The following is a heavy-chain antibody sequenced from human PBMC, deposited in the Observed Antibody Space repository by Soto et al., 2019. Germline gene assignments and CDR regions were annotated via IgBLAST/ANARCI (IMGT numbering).Heavy chain of an antibody. D-gene: IGHD2-2*01. CDR2: IIPIFGTA. V-gene: IGHV1-69*05. CDR1: GGTFSSYA. J-gene: IGHJ5*02. Sequence: ASVKVSCKASGGTFSSYAISWVRQAPGQGLEWMGGIIPIFGTANYAQKFQGRVTITRDTSASKAYMELSSVTAADTAVYYCARVPDRWGQGTLVTVSS. CDR3: ARVPDR.